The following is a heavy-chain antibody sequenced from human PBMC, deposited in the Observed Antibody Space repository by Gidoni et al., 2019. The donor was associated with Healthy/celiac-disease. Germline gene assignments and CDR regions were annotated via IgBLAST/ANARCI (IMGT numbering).Heavy chain of an antibody. Sequence: EVQLVESGGGLVQPGGSLRLPCAASGFIFSSYDVHWVRQVTGKGLEWVSAIGAAGDPYYPGSVKGRFTISRENAKHSLYLRMNSLRAGDTAVYYCARGGSSAGEYYFDYWGQGTLVTVSS. CDR3: ARGGSSAGEYYFDY. V-gene: IGHV3-13*05. CDR1: GFIFSSYD. CDR2: IGAAGDP. J-gene: IGHJ4*02. D-gene: IGHD6-6*01.